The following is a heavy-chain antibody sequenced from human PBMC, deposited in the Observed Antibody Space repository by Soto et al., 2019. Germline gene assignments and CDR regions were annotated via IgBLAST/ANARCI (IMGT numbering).Heavy chain of an antibody. D-gene: IGHD3-22*01. J-gene: IGHJ4*02. Sequence: GESLKISCKGSGYSFTSYWISWVRQMPGKGLEWMGRIDPSDSYTNYSPSFQGHVTISADKSISTAYLQWSSLKASDTAMYYCARHLPPRTYYYDSSGYHPFDYWGQGTLVTVSS. V-gene: IGHV5-10-1*01. CDR2: IDPSDSYT. CDR3: ARHLPPRTYYYDSSGYHPFDY. CDR1: GYSFTSYW.